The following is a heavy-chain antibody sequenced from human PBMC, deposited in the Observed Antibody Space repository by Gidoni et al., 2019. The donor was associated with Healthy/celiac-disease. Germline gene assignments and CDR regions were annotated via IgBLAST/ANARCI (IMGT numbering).Heavy chain of an antibody. CDR2: IIPILGTA. CDR3: ARGGVQGVTITPPVGY. D-gene: IGHD3-10*01. CDR1: GGPFSRYA. V-gene: IGHV1-69*01. J-gene: IGHJ4*02. Sequence: QVQLVQSGAEVKKPGSSVKVSCKASGGPFSRYAISWVRQAPGQGLEWMGGIIPILGTANYAQKFQGRVTITADESTSTAYMELSSLRSENTAVYYCARGGVQGVTITPPVGYWGQGTLVTVSS.